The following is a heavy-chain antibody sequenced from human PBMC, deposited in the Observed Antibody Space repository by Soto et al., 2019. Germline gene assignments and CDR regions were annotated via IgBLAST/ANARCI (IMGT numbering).Heavy chain of an antibody. Sequence: SETLSLTCTVSGGSISSGGYYWSWIRQHPGKGLEWIGYIYYSGSTYYNPSLKSRVTISVDTSKNQFSLKLSSVTAADTAVYYCARVAVLYDFWSGLGLPPEYGMDVWGQGTTVTVSS. CDR3: ARVAVLYDFWSGLGLPPEYGMDV. CDR1: GGSISSGGYY. V-gene: IGHV4-31*03. J-gene: IGHJ6*02. CDR2: IYYSGST. D-gene: IGHD3-3*01.